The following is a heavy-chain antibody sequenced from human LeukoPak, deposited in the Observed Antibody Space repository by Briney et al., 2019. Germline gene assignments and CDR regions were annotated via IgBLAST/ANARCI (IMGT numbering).Heavy chain of an antibody. CDR2: INPNSGGT. Sequence: ASVKVSCKASGYTFTGYYMHWVRQAPGQGLEWMGWINPNSGGTNYAQKFQGWVTMTRDTSISTAYMELSRLRSDDTAVYYCARGRLVGRWLVRSFDYWGQGTLVTVSS. CDR1: GYTFTGYY. V-gene: IGHV1-2*04. J-gene: IGHJ4*02. D-gene: IGHD6-19*01. CDR3: ARGRLVGRWLVRSFDY.